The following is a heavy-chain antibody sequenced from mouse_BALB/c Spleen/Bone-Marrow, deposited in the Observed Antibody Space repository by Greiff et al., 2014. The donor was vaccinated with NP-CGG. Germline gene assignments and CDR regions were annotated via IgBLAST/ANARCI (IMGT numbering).Heavy chain of an antibody. CDR1: GYSITSGYS. CDR2: IHYSGTT. CDR3: ARQNDGYLYYAMDY. J-gene: IGHJ4*01. D-gene: IGHD2-3*01. V-gene: IGHV3-1*02. Sequence: DVMLVESGPDLVKPSQSLSLTCTVTGYSITSGYSWHWIRQFPGNKLEWMGYIHYSGTTNYNPSLKSRISITRDTSKNQFFLRLNSVTSDDTATYYCARQNDGYLYYAMDYWGQGTSVTVSS.